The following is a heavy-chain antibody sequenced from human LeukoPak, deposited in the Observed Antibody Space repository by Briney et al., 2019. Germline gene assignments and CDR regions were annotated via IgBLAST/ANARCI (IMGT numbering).Heavy chain of an antibody. Sequence: SETLSLTCAVYGGSFSGYYWSWIRQPPGKGLEWIGEINHSGSTNYNPSLKSRVTISVDTSKNQFSLELSSVTAADTAVYYCARDQYYTFDYWGQGTLVTVSS. J-gene: IGHJ4*02. CDR3: ARDQYYTFDY. D-gene: IGHD1-26*01. V-gene: IGHV4-34*01. CDR1: GGSFSGYY. CDR2: INHSGST.